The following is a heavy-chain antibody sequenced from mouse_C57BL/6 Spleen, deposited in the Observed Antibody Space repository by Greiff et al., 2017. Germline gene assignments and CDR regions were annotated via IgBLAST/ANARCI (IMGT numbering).Heavy chain of an antibody. J-gene: IGHJ2*01. Sequence: QVQLKESGPELVKPGASVKISCKASGYAFSSSWMNWVKQRPGKGLEWIGRIYPGDGDTNYNGKFKGKATLTADKSSSTAYMQLSSLTSEDSAVYFCARGGTRSNHVGFDYWGQGTTLTVSS. CDR3: ARGGTRSNHVGFDY. CDR1: GYAFSSSW. CDR2: IYPGDGDT. V-gene: IGHV1-82*01. D-gene: IGHD2-5*01.